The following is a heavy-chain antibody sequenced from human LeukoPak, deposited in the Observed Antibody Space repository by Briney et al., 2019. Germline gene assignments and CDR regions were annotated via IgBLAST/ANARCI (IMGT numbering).Heavy chain of an antibody. CDR1: GGTFSSYA. V-gene: IGHV1-18*01. CDR3: ALVVVVAATNWFDP. J-gene: IGHJ5*02. CDR2: ISAYNGNT. D-gene: IGHD2-15*01. Sequence: ASVKVSCKASGGTFSSYAISWVRQAPGQGLEWMGWISAYNGNTNYAQKLQGRVTMTTDTSTSTAYMELRSLRSDDTAVYYCALVVVVAATNWFDPWGQGTLVTVSS.